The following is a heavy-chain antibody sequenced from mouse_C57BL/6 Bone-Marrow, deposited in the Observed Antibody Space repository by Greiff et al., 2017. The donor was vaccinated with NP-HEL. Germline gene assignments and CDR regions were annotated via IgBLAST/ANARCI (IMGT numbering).Heavy chain of an antibody. CDR2: ISNLAYSI. CDR1: GFTFSDYG. Sequence: EVMLVESGGGLVQPGGSLKLSCAASGFTFSDYGMAWVRQAPRKGPEWVAFISNLAYSIYYADTVTGRFTISRENAKNTLYLEMSSLRSEDTAMYYCARRGGIYYGSYWYFDVWGTGTTVTVSS. V-gene: IGHV5-15*01. J-gene: IGHJ1*03. D-gene: IGHD1-1*01. CDR3: ARRGGIYYGSYWYFDV.